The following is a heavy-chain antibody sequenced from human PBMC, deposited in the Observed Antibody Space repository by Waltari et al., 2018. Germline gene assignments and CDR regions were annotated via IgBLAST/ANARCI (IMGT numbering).Heavy chain of an antibody. CDR2: INHSGRT. D-gene: IGHD6-13*01. CDR3: ALNTAVGSSWGVDY. Sequence: QVQLQQWGAGLLKPSETLSLTCAVYGGSFSGYYWSWIRQPPGKGLEWIGEINHSGRTNYNPSLKSRVTISVDTSKNQFSLKLSSVTAADTAVYYCALNTAVGSSWGVDYWGQGTLVTVSS. CDR1: GGSFSGYY. J-gene: IGHJ4*02. V-gene: IGHV4-34*01.